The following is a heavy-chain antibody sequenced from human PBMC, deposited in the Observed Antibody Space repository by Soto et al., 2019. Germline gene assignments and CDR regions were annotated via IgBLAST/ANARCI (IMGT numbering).Heavy chain of an antibody. D-gene: IGHD3-9*01. Sequence: GGSLRLSCAASGFTFSNAWMNWVRQAPGKGLERVGRIKSKTDGGTTDYAAPVKGRFTISRDDSKNTLNLQMNSLKTEDTAVYYCTSPIGYYDILTGSMPLDAFDIWGQGTMVTVSS. CDR1: GFTFSNAW. V-gene: IGHV3-15*07. CDR2: IKSKTDGGTT. J-gene: IGHJ3*02. CDR3: TSPIGYYDILTGSMPLDAFDI.